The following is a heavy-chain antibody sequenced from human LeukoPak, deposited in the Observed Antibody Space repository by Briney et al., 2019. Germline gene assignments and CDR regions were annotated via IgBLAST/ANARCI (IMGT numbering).Heavy chain of an antibody. CDR1: GFTFSNYG. V-gene: IGHV3-21*01. CDR3: ARRGGGVAGTFDY. D-gene: IGHD6-19*01. J-gene: IGHJ4*02. CDR2: ISSSSYI. Sequence: GGSLRLSCAASGFTFSNYGTNWVRQAPGKGLEWVSFISSSSYINYGDSVKGRFTISRDNAKNSLYLQMNSLRAEDTAVYYCARRGGGVAGTFDYWGQGTLVTVSS.